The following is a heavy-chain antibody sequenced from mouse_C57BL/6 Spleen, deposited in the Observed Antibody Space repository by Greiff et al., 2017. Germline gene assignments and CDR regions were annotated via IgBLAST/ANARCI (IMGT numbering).Heavy chain of an antibody. Sequence: QVQLQQPGAELMKPGASVKLSCKASGYTFTSYWMQWVKQRPGQGLEWIGEIDPSDSYTNYNQKFKGKATLTVDTSSSTAYMQLSSLTSEDSAVYYCGRILLRYFGYWGPGATVTVSS. CDR2: IDPSDSYT. CDR1: GYTFTSYW. J-gene: IGHJ2*01. V-gene: IGHV1-50*01. CDR3: GRILLRYFGY. D-gene: IGHD1-1*01.